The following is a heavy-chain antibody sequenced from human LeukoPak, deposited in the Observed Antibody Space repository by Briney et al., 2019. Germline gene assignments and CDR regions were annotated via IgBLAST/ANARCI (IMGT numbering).Heavy chain of an antibody. V-gene: IGHV3-23*01. CDR1: GFTFGTYA. Sequence: GGSLRLSCAASGFTFGTYAMRWVRQAPGKGPEGVSGISGGGDSTYYADSVKGRFTISRDNAKNTLNLQMNSLRAEDTAVYYCARGRYCSSSSCYIDYWGQGTLVTVSS. CDR3: ARGRYCSSSSCYIDY. CDR2: ISGGGDST. D-gene: IGHD2-2*02. J-gene: IGHJ4*02.